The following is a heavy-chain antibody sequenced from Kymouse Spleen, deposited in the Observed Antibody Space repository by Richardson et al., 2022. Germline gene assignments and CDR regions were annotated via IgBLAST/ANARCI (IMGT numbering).Heavy chain of an antibody. CDR1: GFTFSSYG. D-gene: IGHD3-22*01. V-gene: IGHV3-30*18. Sequence: QVQLVESGGGVVQPGRSLRLSCAASGFTFSSYGMHWVRQAPGKGLEWVAVISYDGSNKYYADSVKGRFTISRDNSKNTLYLQMNSLRAEDTAVYYCAKESITMIDYWGQGTLVTVSS. J-gene: IGHJ4*02. CDR3: AKESITMIDY. CDR2: ISYDGSNK.